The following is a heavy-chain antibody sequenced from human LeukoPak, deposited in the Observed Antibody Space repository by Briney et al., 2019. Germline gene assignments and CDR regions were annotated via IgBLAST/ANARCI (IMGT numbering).Heavy chain of an antibody. V-gene: IGHV3-7*01. CDR3: ASAYGMDV. CDR2: IKQDGSEK. Sequence: PGGSLRLSCAASGFTFSSYWMNWVRQAPGKGLEWVANIKQDGSEKYYVDSVKCRFTISRDNAKNSLYLQMDSLRAEDTAVYYCASAYGMDVWGQGTTVTVSS. CDR1: GFTFSSYW. J-gene: IGHJ6*02.